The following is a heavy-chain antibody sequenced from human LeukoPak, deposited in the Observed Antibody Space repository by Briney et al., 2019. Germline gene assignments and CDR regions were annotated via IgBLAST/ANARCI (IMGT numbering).Heavy chain of an antibody. J-gene: IGHJ4*02. CDR1: GFTFSSYA. CDR3: GRGSVGFGELNY. CDR2: ISYDGSNK. Sequence: GGSLRLSCAASGFTFSSYAMHWVRQAPGKGLEWVTVISYDGSNKFYADSVKGRFTLSRDNSKNTLYLQMNSLRIEDTAVYYCGRGSVGFGELNYWGQGTLVTVSS. V-gene: IGHV3-30-3*01. D-gene: IGHD3-10*01.